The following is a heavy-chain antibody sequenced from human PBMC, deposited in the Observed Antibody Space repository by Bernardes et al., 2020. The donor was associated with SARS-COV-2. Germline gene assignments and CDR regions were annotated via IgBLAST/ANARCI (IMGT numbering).Heavy chain of an antibody. Sequence: SEPLSLTCTVSGGSVSSGSYYWSWILQPPGKGLEWIGYIYYSGSTNYNPSLKSRVTISVDTSKNQFSLKLSSVTAADTAVYYCARDRIVVVPAAMPYYYGMDVWGQGTTVTVSS. D-gene: IGHD2-2*01. CDR2: IYYSGST. CDR3: ARDRIVVVPAAMPYYYGMDV. CDR1: GGSVSSGSYY. V-gene: IGHV4-61*01. J-gene: IGHJ6*02.